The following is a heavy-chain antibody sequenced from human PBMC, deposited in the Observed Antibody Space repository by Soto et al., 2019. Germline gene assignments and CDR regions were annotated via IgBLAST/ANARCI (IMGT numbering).Heavy chain of an antibody. Sequence: EVLLLESGGGLVQPGGSLRLSCAASGFAFSSYAMSWVRQAPGKGLEWVSALSGSGGSTYYADSLKGRFTISRDNSKNTLYLQMNSLRAEDTAVYYCAKRGGYNWNTDFDYWGQGTLVTVSS. D-gene: IGHD1-20*01. CDR2: LSGSGGST. J-gene: IGHJ4*02. V-gene: IGHV3-23*01. CDR3: AKRGGYNWNTDFDY. CDR1: GFAFSSYA.